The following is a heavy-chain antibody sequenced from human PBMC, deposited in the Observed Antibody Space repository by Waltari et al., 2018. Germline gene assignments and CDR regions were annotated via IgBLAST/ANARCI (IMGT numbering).Heavy chain of an antibody. D-gene: IGHD3-10*01. V-gene: IGHV1-69-2*01. Sequence: EVQLRQSGAELRKPGTPVKISCKASGYTFRDYYIHWVQQAPGKGLQWVGLVDPEDGQAIDAEKFQGRVTITADTSTDTAYLELSSLTSEDTAVFYCATALGDNTSASRPFHLWGQGTVITVSS. CDR2: VDPEDGQA. CDR1: GYTFRDYY. J-gene: IGHJ3*01. CDR3: ATALGDNTSASRPFHL.